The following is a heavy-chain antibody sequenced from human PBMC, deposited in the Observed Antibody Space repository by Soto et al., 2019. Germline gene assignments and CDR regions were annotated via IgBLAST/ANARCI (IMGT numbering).Heavy chain of an antibody. Sequence: QVQLVQSGAEVKEPGASVKVSCKASGYTFTSYGISWVRQAPGQGLEWMGWISAYNGNTNYAQKLQGRVTMTTDTSTSTAYMELRSLRSDDTAVYYCARDRGYCSGGSCWTHFDYWGQGTLVTVSS. V-gene: IGHV1-18*01. J-gene: IGHJ4*02. CDR1: GYTFTSYG. D-gene: IGHD2-15*01. CDR3: ARDRGYCSGGSCWTHFDY. CDR2: ISAYNGNT.